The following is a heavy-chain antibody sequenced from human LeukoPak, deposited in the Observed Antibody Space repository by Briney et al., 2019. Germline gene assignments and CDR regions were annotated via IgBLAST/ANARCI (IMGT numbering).Heavy chain of an antibody. Sequence: PGGSLRLSCAASGFTFSSYEMNWVRLAPGKGLEWVSYISSSGSTIYNADSVKGRFTISRDNAKNSLYLQMNSLRAEDTAVYYCAELGITMIGGVWGKGTTVTISS. CDR1: GFTFSSYE. J-gene: IGHJ6*04. V-gene: IGHV3-48*03. D-gene: IGHD3-10*02. CDR2: ISSSGSTI. CDR3: AELGITMIGGV.